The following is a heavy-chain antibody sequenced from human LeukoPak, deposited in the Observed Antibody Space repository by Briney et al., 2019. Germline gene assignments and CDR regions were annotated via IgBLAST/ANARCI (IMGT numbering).Heavy chain of an antibody. CDR2: ISGGPVST. V-gene: IGHV3-23*01. CDR1: GFSFSGFG. D-gene: IGHD2-15*01. J-gene: IGHJ4*02. Sequence: PGGSLRLSCAASGFSFSGFGMSWVRQAPGKGLEWVSGISGGPVSTSYADSVKGRFTISRDNSKNMLYMKMNSLRVEDTAVYYCAKSGRYCSGSSCYQEASLDYWGQGTLVTVSS. CDR3: AKSGRYCSGSSCYQEASLDY.